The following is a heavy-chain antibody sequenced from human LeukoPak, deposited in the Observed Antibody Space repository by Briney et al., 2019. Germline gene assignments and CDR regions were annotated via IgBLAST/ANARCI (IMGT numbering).Heavy chain of an antibody. D-gene: IGHD2-15*01. CDR1: GGSISSITYY. CDR3: ARDVPGGWPHGYGMDV. Sequence: SETLSLTCTVSGGSISSITYYWGWVRQPPGKGLEWIGYIYYSGSTNYNPSLKSRVTISVDTSKNQFSLKLSSVTAADTAVYYCARDVPGGWPHGYGMDVWGQGTTVTVSS. V-gene: IGHV4-61*01. CDR2: IYYSGST. J-gene: IGHJ6*02.